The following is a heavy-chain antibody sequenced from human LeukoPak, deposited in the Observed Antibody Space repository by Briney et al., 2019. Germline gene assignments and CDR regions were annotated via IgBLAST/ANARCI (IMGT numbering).Heavy chain of an antibody. D-gene: IGHD2-15*01. CDR3: ARDLLRSVPDTTYYYYYGMDV. CDR1: GFTFSSYA. Sequence: QPGGSLRLSCAASGFTFSSYAMHWVRQAPGKGLEWVAVISYDGSNKYYADSVKGRFTISRDNSKNTLYLQMNSLRAEDTAVYYCARDLLRSVPDTTYYYYYGMDVWGQGTTVTVSS. CDR2: ISYDGSNK. V-gene: IGHV3-30-3*01. J-gene: IGHJ6*02.